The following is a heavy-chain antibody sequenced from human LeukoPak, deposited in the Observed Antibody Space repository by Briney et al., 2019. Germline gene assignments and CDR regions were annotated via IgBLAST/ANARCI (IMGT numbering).Heavy chain of an antibody. CDR1: GFTFSCYA. V-gene: IGHV3-23*01. J-gene: IGHJ4*02. Sequence: GGSLRLSCAASGFTFSCYAMSWVRQAPGKGLEWVSAISGSGGSTYYADSVKGRFTISRDNSKNTLYLQMNSLRAEDTAVYYCARDYPSMYYYDSSGYYPAYWGQGTLVTVSS. CDR2: ISGSGGST. CDR3: ARDYPSMYYYDSSGYYPAY. D-gene: IGHD3-22*01.